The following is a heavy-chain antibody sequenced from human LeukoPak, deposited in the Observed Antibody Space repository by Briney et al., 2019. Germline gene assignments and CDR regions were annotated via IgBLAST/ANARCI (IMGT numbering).Heavy chain of an antibody. J-gene: IGHJ6*02. Sequence: GGSLRLSCAASGFTFSSYGMHWVRQAPGKGLEWVAVIWYDGSNKYYADSVKGRFTISRDNSKNTLYLQMNSLRAEDTAVYYCARDKVRYGPYYYYGMDVWGQGTTVTVSS. CDR1: GFTFSSYG. D-gene: IGHD1-1*01. CDR3: ARDKVRYGPYYYYGMDV. V-gene: IGHV3-33*01. CDR2: IWYDGSNK.